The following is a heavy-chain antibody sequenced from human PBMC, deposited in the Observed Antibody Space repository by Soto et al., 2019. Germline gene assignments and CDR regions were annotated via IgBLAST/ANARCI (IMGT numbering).Heavy chain of an antibody. D-gene: IGHD3-22*01. CDR3: ARHSTGYYDSWFDP. Sequence: QLQLQESGPGLVKPSETLSLTCTVSGGSIDSSTYYWGWIRQPPGKGLEWIGSIFYNGNTFYNPSLKSRITISVDTSKNQFSLTLSSVTAADTGVYYCARHSTGYYDSWFDPWGQGTLVTVSS. CDR2: IFYNGNT. J-gene: IGHJ5*02. CDR1: GGSIDSSTYY. V-gene: IGHV4-39*01.